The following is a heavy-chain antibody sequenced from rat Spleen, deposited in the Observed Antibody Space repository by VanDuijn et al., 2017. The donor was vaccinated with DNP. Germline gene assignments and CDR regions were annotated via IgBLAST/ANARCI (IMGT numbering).Heavy chain of an antibody. CDR1: GFTFNNYW. Sequence: EVQLVESGGDLVQPGRSLKLSCVASGFTFNNYWMTWIRQVPGKGLEWVASITSSGGSTYYPDSVKGRFTISRDNAKNTLYLQMNSLRSEDTATYYCARDGGSAGTDAMDAWGQGTSVTVSS. J-gene: IGHJ4*01. CDR2: ITSSGGST. CDR3: ARDGGSAGTDAMDA. V-gene: IGHV5-31*01. D-gene: IGHD1-11*01.